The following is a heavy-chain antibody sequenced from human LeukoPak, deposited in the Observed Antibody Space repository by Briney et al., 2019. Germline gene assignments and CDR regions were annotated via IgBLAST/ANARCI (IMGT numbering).Heavy chain of an antibody. D-gene: IGHD6-19*01. CDR2: IIPIFGTA. V-gene: IGHV1-69*05. J-gene: IGHJ4*02. CDR3: ARGVAGTVDYFDY. Sequence: ASVTVSCKASGGTFSSYAISWVRQAPGQGLEWMGGIIPIFGTANYAQKFQGRVTITTDESTSTAYMELSSLRSEDTAVYYCARGVAGTVDYFDYWGQGTLVTVSS. CDR1: GGTFSSYA.